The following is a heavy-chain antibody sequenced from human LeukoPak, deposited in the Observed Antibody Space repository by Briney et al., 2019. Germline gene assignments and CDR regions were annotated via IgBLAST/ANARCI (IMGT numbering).Heavy chain of an antibody. V-gene: IGHV3-23*01. CDR1: GFTFITYA. CDR2: INNSGDYT. Sequence: GGSLRLTCAASGFTFITYAMSWVRQAPGKGLEWVSIINNSGDYTNYAESVKGRFTISRDNSKNTLYLQMNSLRADDTAVYYCVKAFGDNCHCPDDWGQGTLVTVSS. J-gene: IGHJ4*02. CDR3: VKAFGDNCHCPDD. D-gene: IGHD4-23*01.